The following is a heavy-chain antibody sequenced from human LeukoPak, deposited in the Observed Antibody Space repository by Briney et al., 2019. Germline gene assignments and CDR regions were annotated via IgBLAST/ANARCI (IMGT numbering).Heavy chain of an antibody. CDR1: GGSFSGYY. CDR2: INHSGST. D-gene: IGHD5-24*01. CDR3: AATSMGITYAFDI. Sequence: PSETLSLTCAVYGGSFSGYYWSWSRQPPGKGLEWIGEINHSGSTNYNPSLKSRVTISVDTSKNQFSLKLSSVTAADTAVYYCAATSMGITYAFDIWDQGTMVTVSS. V-gene: IGHV4-34*01. J-gene: IGHJ3*02.